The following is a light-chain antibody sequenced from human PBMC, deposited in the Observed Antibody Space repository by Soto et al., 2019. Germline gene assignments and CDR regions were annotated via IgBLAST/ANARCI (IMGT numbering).Light chain of an antibody. CDR2: DAS. CDR1: QGIGNT. J-gene: IGKJ5*01. CDR3: QQYYSNPFT. V-gene: IGKV3-15*01. Sequence: EVVMRQSPATLSVSPGEGATLSCRASQGIGNTLAWYHHKPGHPPRLLIYDASTRGTGVPTRFSGSRSGAEFTLTISSLQSDDFAAYYCQQYYSNPFTFGQGTRLEI.